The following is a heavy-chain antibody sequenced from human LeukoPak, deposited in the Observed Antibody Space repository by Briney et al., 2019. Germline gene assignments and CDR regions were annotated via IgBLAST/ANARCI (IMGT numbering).Heavy chain of an antibody. Sequence: PSETLSLTCTVSGGSFSSGSYSWNWIRQAPGKGLEWIGYIYYSGSTNYNPSLRSRLTISVDTSKNQFSLKLSSVTAADTAVYYCARVDYSGSYSKFDYWGQGTLVTVSS. CDR3: ARVDYSGSYSKFDY. CDR2: IYYSGST. J-gene: IGHJ4*02. CDR1: GGSFSSGSYS. D-gene: IGHD1-26*01. V-gene: IGHV4-61*01.